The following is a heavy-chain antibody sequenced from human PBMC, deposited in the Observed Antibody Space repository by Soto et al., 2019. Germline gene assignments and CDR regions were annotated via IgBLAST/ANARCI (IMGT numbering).Heavy chain of an antibody. CDR2: IKSKSTGGTI. CDR3: TTGDF. CDR1: GFIFTNAY. Sequence: GGSLRLSCAASGFIFTNAYMSWVRQTPEKGLEWAARIKSKSTGGTIDYAAPVKGRFTISRDDYENTVSLQMNSLKAEDTALYYCTTGDFWGQGILVTVSS. J-gene: IGHJ4*02. V-gene: IGHV3-15*01.